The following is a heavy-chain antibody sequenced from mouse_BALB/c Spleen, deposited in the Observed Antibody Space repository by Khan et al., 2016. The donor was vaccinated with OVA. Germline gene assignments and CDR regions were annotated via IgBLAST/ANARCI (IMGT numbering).Heavy chain of an antibody. J-gene: IGHJ4*01. CDR2: IDPANGNS. CDR1: GFNFKDTY. Sequence: VQLQQSGAELVKPGASVKLSCTGSGFNFKDTYMHWVRQRPEQGLEWIGKIDPANGNSEYDPKFQGKATITADTSSNTAYLHLSSLTSEDTAVYYCARDGYYLYYYAMDYWGQGTSVTVSS. D-gene: IGHD2-3*01. V-gene: IGHV14-3*02. CDR3: ARDGYYLYYYAMDY.